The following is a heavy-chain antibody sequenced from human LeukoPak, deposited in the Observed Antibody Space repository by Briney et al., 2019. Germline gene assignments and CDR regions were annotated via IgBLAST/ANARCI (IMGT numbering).Heavy chain of an antibody. CDR3: GRTWLLSSYMDV. J-gene: IGHJ6*04. D-gene: IGHD3-22*01. CDR1: GYTFSNTG. CDR2: ISAGGAST. Sequence: GGSLRLSCAASGYTFSNTGMSWVRQAPGKGLEWVSSISAGGASTYYADSVKGRFTISRDNSKNTLYLQMSSLRAEDTAVYYCGRTWLLSSYMDVWGKGTSVTVSS. V-gene: IGHV3-23*01.